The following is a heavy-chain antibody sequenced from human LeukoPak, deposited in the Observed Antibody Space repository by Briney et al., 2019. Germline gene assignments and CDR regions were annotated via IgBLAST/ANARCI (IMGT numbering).Heavy chain of an antibody. V-gene: IGHV3-64*01. CDR1: GFTFSSYA. J-gene: IGHJ5*02. CDR3: ARASSWYAFDP. Sequence: PGGSLRLSCAASGFTFSSYAMHWVRQAPGKGLEYVSAISSNGGSTYYANSVKGRFTISRDNSKNTLYLQMGSLRAEDMAVYYCARASSWYAFDPWGQGTLVTVSS. D-gene: IGHD6-13*01. CDR2: ISSNGGST.